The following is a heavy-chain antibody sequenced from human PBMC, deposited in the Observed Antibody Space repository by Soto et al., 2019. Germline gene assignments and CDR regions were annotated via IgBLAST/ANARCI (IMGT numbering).Heavy chain of an antibody. CDR3: AGWAKRYSVSLGYYYGMDV. CDR1: GGSISSYY. V-gene: IGHV4-4*07. CDR2: IYTSGST. Sequence: XATLSLTLTVSGGSISSYYWSWIRQPAGKGLEWIGRIYTSGSTNYNPSLKSRVTMSVDTSKNQFSLKLSSVTAADTAVYYCAGWAKRYSVSLGYYYGMDVWGQGTTVTVSS. D-gene: IGHD2-15*01. J-gene: IGHJ6*02.